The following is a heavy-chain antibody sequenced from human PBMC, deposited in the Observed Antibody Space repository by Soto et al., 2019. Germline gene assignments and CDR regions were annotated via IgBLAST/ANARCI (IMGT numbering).Heavy chain of an antibody. D-gene: IGHD3-22*01. J-gene: IGHJ5*01. CDR1: GFMFSGSG. CDR2: ISYDGSRT. Sequence: QVQLVESGGGVVQPGRSLRLTCAASGFMFSGSGMHWVRQAPGKGLEWVALISYDGSRTYYADSVRDRFTISRDNGQNTLYLQMNSLRAEDTAVYFCARWVGGSMYDNSGKYDSWGQGTLFIVSS. CDR3: ARWVGGSMYDNSGKYDS. V-gene: IGHV3-30*03.